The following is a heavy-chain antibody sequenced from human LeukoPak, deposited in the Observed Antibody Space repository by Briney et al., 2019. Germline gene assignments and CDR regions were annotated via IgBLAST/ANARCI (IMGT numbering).Heavy chain of an antibody. J-gene: IGHJ4*02. V-gene: IGHV3-23*01. CDR1: GFTFSSYA. CDR2: ISGSGGST. Sequence: GGSLRLSCAASGFTFSSYAMSWVRQAPGKGLEWVSAISGSGGSTYYADSVKGRFTISRDNSKNTLYLQMNSLRAEGTAVYYCAKPKYSGYDCLDYWGQGTLVTVSS. D-gene: IGHD5-12*01. CDR3: AKPKYSGYDCLDY.